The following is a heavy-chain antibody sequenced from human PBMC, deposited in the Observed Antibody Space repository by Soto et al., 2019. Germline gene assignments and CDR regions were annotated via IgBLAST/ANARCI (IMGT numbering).Heavy chain of an antibody. D-gene: IGHD6-19*01. V-gene: IGHV1-69*01. CDR3: ARFSVAVRRHAE. Sequence: ASVKVSCKASGGTFSGYAISWVRQAPGQGLEWMGGIIPIFGTANYAQKFQGRVTITADESTSTAYMELSSLRSEDTAVYYCARFSVAVRRHAEWGQGNLVTV. CDR2: IIPIFGTA. J-gene: IGHJ1*01. CDR1: GGTFSGYA.